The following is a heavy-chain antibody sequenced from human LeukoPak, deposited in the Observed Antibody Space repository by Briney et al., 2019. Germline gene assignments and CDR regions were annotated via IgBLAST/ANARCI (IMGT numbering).Heavy chain of an antibody. CDR2: IYYSRST. D-gene: IGHD2-8*01. CDR1: SGSFSGYY. CDR3: ARDESNGAFDI. V-gene: IGHV4-59*01. Sequence: SETLSLTCAVYSGSFSGYYWSWIRQPPGKGLEWIGYIYYSRSTNYNPSLKSRVTISVDTSQKHFSLKLTSVTAADTAVYYCARDESNGAFDIWGPGTMVTVSS. J-gene: IGHJ3*02.